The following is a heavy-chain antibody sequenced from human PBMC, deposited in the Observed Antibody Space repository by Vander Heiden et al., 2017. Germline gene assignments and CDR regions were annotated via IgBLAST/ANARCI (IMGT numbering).Heavy chain of an antibody. CDR2: IWYDGSNK. V-gene: IGHV3-33*01. D-gene: IGHD6-13*01. CDR3: ARVAGPETYYYYGMDV. J-gene: IGHJ6*02. CDR1: GFTFSSYG. Sequence: QVQLVESGGGVFQPGRSLRLSCAASGFTFSSYGMHWVRQAPGKGLEWVAVIWYDGSNKYYADSVKGRFTISRDNSKNTLYLQMNSLRAEDTAVYYCARVAGPETYYYYGMDVWGQGTTVTVSS.